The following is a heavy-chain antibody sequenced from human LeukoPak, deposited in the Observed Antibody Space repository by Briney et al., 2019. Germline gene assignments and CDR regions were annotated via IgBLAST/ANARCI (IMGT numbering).Heavy chain of an antibody. CDR3: TRRPY. J-gene: IGHJ4*02. Sequence: GGSPRLSCTASGFTFSSSEMNWVRQAPGKGLEWVSYINSNGDFKYYADSVKGRFTISRDNAKNSLYLQMNSLRAEDTAVYYCTRRPYWGRGTLVSVSS. V-gene: IGHV3-48*03. CDR2: INSNGDFK. CDR1: GFTFSSSE.